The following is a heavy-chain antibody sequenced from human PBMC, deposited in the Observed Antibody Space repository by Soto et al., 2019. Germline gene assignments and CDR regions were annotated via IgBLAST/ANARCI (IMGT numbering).Heavy chain of an antibody. D-gene: IGHD2-15*01. Sequence: SETLSLTCTVSGGSISSSSYYWGWIRQPPGKGLEWIGSIYYSGSTYYNPSLKSRVTISVDTSKNQFSLKLSSVTVADTAVYYCARRGYCSGGSCYSSYDAFDIWGQGTMVTVSS. CDR1: GGSISSSSYY. V-gene: IGHV4-39*01. CDR3: ARRGYCSGGSCYSSYDAFDI. J-gene: IGHJ3*02. CDR2: IYYSGST.